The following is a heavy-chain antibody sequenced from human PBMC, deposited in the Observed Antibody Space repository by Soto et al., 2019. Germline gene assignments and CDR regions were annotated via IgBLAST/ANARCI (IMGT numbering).Heavy chain of an antibody. CDR1: GFTFSSYG. Sequence: QVQLVESGGGVVQPGRSLRLSCAASGFTFSSYGMHWVRQAPGKGLEWVAVISYDGSNKYYADSVKGRFTISRDNSKNTLYLQMNSLRAEDTAVYYCAKTRRGPDYWGQGTLVTVSS. V-gene: IGHV3-30*18. J-gene: IGHJ4*02. CDR3: AKTRRGPDY. CDR2: ISYDGSNK.